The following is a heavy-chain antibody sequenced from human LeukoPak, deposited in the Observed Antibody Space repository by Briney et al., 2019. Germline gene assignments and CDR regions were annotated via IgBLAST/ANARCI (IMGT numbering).Heavy chain of an antibody. Sequence: SVKVSCKASGGTFSSYAISWVRQAPGQGLEWMGGIIPIFGTANYAQKFQGRVTITADESTSTAYMELSSLRSEDTAVYYCARESLYGSGSYYSPRDYWGQGTLVTVSS. CDR3: ARESLYGSGSYYSPRDY. J-gene: IGHJ4*02. CDR1: GGTFSSYA. CDR2: IIPIFGTA. D-gene: IGHD3-10*01. V-gene: IGHV1-69*13.